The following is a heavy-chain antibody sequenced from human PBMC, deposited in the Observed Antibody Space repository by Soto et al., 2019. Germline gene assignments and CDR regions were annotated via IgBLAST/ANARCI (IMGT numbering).Heavy chain of an antibody. V-gene: IGHV1-69*12. D-gene: IGHD5-12*01. CDR2: IIPIFGTV. Sequence: QVQLVQSGAEVKKPGPSVKVSCKASGGTFSNYPISCVRQAPGQGLEWMGGIIPIFGTVNYAQKFQRRVTITADESTSPAYMVLSSLSFEHTAVYYCRRGKDRWLRLCYFYLWGRGTLVTFSS. CDR1: GGTFSNYP. J-gene: IGHJ2*01. CDR3: RRGKDRWLRLCYFYL.